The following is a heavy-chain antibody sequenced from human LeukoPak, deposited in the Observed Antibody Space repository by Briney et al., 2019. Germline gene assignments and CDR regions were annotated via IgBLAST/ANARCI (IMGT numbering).Heavy chain of an antibody. Sequence: GASVTISCKASGYTFTDYYMHWVRQAPGQGLEWMGWINPNSGGTNYAQKFQGRVTMTRDTSISTAYMELSRLRSDDTAVYYCARGRVVRGVIFGYWGQGTLVTVSS. D-gene: IGHD3-10*01. CDR3: ARGRVVRGVIFGY. CDR1: GYTFTDYY. J-gene: IGHJ4*02. CDR2: INPNSGGT. V-gene: IGHV1-2*02.